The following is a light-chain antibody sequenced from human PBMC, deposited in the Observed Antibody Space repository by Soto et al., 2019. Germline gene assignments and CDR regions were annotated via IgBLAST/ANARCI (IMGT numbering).Light chain of an antibody. V-gene: IGKV1-9*01. J-gene: IGKJ4*01. CDR1: QGISSF. CDR3: QQLNSYPLT. Sequence: DIHLTQSPSFLSASVGDRVTITCRASQGISSFLAWYQQKPGKAPKLLIYEASTLQSGVPSWFSGSGSGTEFTLTISSMQPEDFATYYCQQLNSYPLTFGGGTKVEI. CDR2: EAS.